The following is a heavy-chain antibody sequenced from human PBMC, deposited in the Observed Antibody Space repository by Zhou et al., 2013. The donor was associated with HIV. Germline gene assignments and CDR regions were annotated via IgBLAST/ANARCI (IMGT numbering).Heavy chain of an antibody. CDR2: IIPIFGTA. CDR3: ARGTYYYGSAQGYYYYGMDV. D-gene: IGHD3-10*01. Sequence: QVQLVQSGAEVKKPGSSVKVSCKASGGTFSSYAISWVRQAPGQGLEWMGRIIPIFGTANYAQKFQGRVTITADESTSTAYMELSSLRSEDTAVYYCARGTYYYGSAQGYYYYGMDVWGQGTTVTVSS. J-gene: IGHJ6*02. CDR1: GGTFSSYA. V-gene: IGHV1-69*13.